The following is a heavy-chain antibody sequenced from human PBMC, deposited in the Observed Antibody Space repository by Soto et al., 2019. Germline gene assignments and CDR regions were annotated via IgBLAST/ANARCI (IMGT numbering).Heavy chain of an antibody. D-gene: IGHD1-7*01. CDR3: ARVKDNWNSNWFDP. J-gene: IGHJ5*02. CDR1: GFTFSSYS. CDR2: ISSSSSTI. V-gene: IGHV3-48*02. Sequence: QPGGSLRLSCAASGFTFSSYSMNWVRQAPGKGLEWVSYISSSSSTIYYADSVKGRFTISRDNAKNSLYLQMNSLRDEDTAVYYCARVKDNWNSNWFDPWGQGTLVTVSS.